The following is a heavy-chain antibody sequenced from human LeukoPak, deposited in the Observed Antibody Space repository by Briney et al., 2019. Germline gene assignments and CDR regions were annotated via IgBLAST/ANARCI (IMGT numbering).Heavy chain of an antibody. CDR2: IKSKTDGGTT. CDR1: GFTFSNAW. CDR3: TTVWNCGGDCSDAFDI. D-gene: IGHD2-21*02. Sequence: GGSLRLSCAGSGFTFSNAWMSWVRQAPGKGLEWVGRIKSKTDGGTTDYAAPVKGRFTISRDDSKNTLYLQMNSLKTEDTAVYYCTTVWNCGGDCSDAFDIWGQGTMVTASS. J-gene: IGHJ3*02. V-gene: IGHV3-15*01.